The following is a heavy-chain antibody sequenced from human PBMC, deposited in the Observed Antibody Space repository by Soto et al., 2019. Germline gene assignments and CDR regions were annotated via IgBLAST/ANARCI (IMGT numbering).Heavy chain of an antibody. V-gene: IGHV3-21*01. CDR1: GFTFSSYS. CDR2: ISSSSSYI. Sequence: GGSLRLSCAASGFTFSSYSMNWVRQAPGKGLEWVSSISSSSSYIYYADSVKGRFTISRDNAKNSLYLQMNSLRAEDTAVYYCAFLRVVAAPGGNWFDPWGQGTLVTVSS. J-gene: IGHJ5*02. D-gene: IGHD2-15*01. CDR3: AFLRVVAAPGGNWFDP.